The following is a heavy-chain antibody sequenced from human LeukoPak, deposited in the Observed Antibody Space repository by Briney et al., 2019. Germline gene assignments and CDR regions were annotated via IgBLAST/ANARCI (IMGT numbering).Heavy chain of an antibody. Sequence: NALETLSLTCTVSGGSLSSTSYYWGWIRQPPGKGLGWIGRIYYSGNTYYNPSLKSRVTISVDTSKNQFSLKLSSVTAADTAVYYCAREQLHCSGGSCYLYFWDYWGQGTLVTVSS. J-gene: IGHJ4*02. CDR1: GGSLSSTSYY. V-gene: IGHV4-39*07. D-gene: IGHD2-15*01. CDR3: AREQLHCSGGSCYLYFWDY. CDR2: IYYSGNT.